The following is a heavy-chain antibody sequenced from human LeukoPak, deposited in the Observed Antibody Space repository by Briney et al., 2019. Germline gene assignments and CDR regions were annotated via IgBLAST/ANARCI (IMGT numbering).Heavy chain of an antibody. CDR3: AKAPVTSCRGAFCYPFDY. CDR2: ISTSSSYI. Sequence: KPGGSLRLSCAASGFTFNRYNMNWVRRAPGKGLEWVSSISTSSSYIYYADSVRGRFTISRDTSRSTLYLQMNSLRAEDAAVYYCAKAPVTSCRGAFCYPFDYWGQGTLVTVSS. J-gene: IGHJ4*02. V-gene: IGHV3-21*04. CDR1: GFTFNRYN. D-gene: IGHD2-15*01.